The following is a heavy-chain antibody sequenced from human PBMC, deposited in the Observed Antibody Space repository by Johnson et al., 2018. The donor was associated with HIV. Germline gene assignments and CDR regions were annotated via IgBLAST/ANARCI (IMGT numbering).Heavy chain of an antibody. CDR2: ISYDGSNK. J-gene: IGHJ3*02. D-gene: IGHD3-10*01. CDR3: ASEVRGVLDI. CDR1: GITFSDYA. V-gene: IGHV3-30-3*01. Sequence: VQLVESGGGVVQPGRSLRLSCAASGITFSDYAMHWVRQAPGKGLEWVAVISYDGSNKYYADSVKGRFTISRDNSKNTLYLQMNSLRAEDTAVYYCASEVRGVLDIWGQGTMVTVSS.